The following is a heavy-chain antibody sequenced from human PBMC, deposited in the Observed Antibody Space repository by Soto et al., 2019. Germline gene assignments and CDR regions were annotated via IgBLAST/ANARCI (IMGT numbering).Heavy chain of an antibody. CDR1: GFTFSGYA. CDR2: ISTSGDRP. D-gene: IGHD2-8*01. V-gene: IGHV3-23*01. J-gene: IGHJ4*01. CDR3: AFNGTFNSHY. Sequence: PGGSLRLSCAGSGFTFSGYAMTWVRQAPGKGLEWVSVISTSGDRPDYADSVKGRFTISRDNSKNMLYLQMNSLRVEDTAIYYCAFNGTFNSHYWGHGTPVTVSS.